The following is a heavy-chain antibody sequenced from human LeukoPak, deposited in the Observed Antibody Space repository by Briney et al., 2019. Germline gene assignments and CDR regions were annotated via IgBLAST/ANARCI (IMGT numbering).Heavy chain of an antibody. CDR1: GVSISSYY. D-gene: IGHD6-19*01. CDR3: AREGMAGTGYFDY. J-gene: IGHJ4*02. CDR2: IYYSGST. Sequence: PSETLSLTCTVSGVSISSYYWSWLPQPPGKGLEWIGNIYYSGSTNYNPSLKSRVNISVDASKNQFSLKLSCVTAADTAVYYCAREGMAGTGYFDYWGQGTLVTVSS. V-gene: IGHV4-59*01.